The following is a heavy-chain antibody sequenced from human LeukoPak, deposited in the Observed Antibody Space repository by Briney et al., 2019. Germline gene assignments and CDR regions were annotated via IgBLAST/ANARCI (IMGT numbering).Heavy chain of an antibody. CDR1: GGSFSGYY. Sequence: PSETLSLTCAVYGGSFSGYYWSWIRQPPGKGLEWIGEINHSGSTNYNPSLKSRVTISVDTSKNQFSLKLSSVTAADTAVYYCARRGDGRFDYWGQGTLVTVSS. D-gene: IGHD3-16*01. CDR2: INHSGST. V-gene: IGHV4-34*01. CDR3: ARRGDGRFDY. J-gene: IGHJ4*02.